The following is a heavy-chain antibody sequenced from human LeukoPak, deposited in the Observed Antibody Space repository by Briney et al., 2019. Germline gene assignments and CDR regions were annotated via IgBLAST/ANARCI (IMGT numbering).Heavy chain of an antibody. V-gene: IGHV1-46*01. CDR3: ARDSGPQIVVVPAAMGTYNWFDP. CDR2: INPSGGST. CDR1: GYTFTSYY. Sequence: ASVKVPCKASGYTFTSYYMHWVRQAPGQGLEWMGIINPSGGSTSYAQKFQGRVTMTRDMSTSTVYMELRSMRSEYTAVYYCARDSGPQIVVVPAAMGTYNWFDPWGQGTLVTVSS. D-gene: IGHD2-2*01. J-gene: IGHJ5*02.